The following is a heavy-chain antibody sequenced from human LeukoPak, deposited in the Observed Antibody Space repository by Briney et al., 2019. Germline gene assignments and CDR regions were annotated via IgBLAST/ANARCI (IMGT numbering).Heavy chain of an antibody. CDR1: VFTFSSYA. Sequence: GGSLRLSCAASVFTFSSYAMSWVRQAPGKGLEWVSAISGSGGSTYYADSVKGRFTISRDNSKNTLYLQMNSLRAEDTAVYYCAKLEGSSWDYYYYYMDVWGKGTTVTVSS. D-gene: IGHD6-13*01. J-gene: IGHJ6*03. CDR2: ISGSGGST. V-gene: IGHV3-23*01. CDR3: AKLEGSSWDYYYYYMDV.